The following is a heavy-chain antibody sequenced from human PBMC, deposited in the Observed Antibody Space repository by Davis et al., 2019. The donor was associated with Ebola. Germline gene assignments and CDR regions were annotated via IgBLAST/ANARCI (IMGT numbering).Heavy chain of an antibody. CDR3: ARSGGYSSGWYSIDY. V-gene: IGHV3-11*06. J-gene: IGHJ4*02. Sequence: LSLTCAVYRGSFSGYYWSWIRQAPGKGLEWVSYISSSSSYTNYADSVKGRFTISRDNAKNSLYLQMNSLRAEDTAVYYCARSGGYSSGWYSIDYWGQGTLVTVSS. CDR1: RGSFSGYY. D-gene: IGHD6-19*01. CDR2: ISSSSSYT.